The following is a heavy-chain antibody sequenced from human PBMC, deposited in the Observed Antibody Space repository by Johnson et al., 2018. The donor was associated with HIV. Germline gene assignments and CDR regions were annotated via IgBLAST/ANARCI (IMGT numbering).Heavy chain of an antibody. Sequence: EQLVESGGGLVQPGGSLRLSCAASGFTFSSYWMHWVRQAPGKGLVWVSRINSDGSSTSYADSVKGRFTISRDNAKNTLYLQMNSLRAEDTAVYYCARGAPDYYDIPKNAFDIWGQGTMVTVSS. V-gene: IGHV3-74*01. CDR1: GFTFSSYW. CDR2: INSDGSST. D-gene: IGHD3-22*01. J-gene: IGHJ3*02. CDR3: ARGAPDYYDIPKNAFDI.